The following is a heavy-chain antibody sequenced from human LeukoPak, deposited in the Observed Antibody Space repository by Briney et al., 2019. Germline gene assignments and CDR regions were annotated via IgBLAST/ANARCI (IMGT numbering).Heavy chain of an antibody. CDR3: ARFSSIAAAFDY. Sequence: SETLSLTCTVSGGSISNYYWSWIRQPAGKGLEWIGRIYTSGATHYNPSLKSVVTMSVDTSKNPFFLTLSSVTAADTAVYYWARFSSIAAAFDYWGLGTLVTVSS. CDR2: IYTSGAT. V-gene: IGHV4-4*07. D-gene: IGHD6-13*01. CDR1: GGSISNYY. J-gene: IGHJ4*02.